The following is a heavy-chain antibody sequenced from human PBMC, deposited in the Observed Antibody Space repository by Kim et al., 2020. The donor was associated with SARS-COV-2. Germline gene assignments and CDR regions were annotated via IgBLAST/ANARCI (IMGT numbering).Heavy chain of an antibody. Sequence: SRTDYADSVKGRFTISRDNAKNTLFLQMNSLRAEDTAVYYCARGQDYAFDIWGQGTMVTVSS. J-gene: IGHJ3*02. CDR3: ARGQDYAFDI. D-gene: IGHD2-15*01. CDR2: SRT. V-gene: IGHV3-74*01.